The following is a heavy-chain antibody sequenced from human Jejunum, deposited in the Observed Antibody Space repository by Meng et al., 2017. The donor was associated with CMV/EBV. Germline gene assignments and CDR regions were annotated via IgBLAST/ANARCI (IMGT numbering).Heavy chain of an antibody. CDR3: ARDAAYCDGGGCYSAYYFDY. D-gene: IGHD2-15*01. CDR2: IDGDGSYT. J-gene: IGHJ4*02. V-gene: IGHV3-74*01. CDR1: SHW. Sequence: SHWMHWVRQATGKGLVWVSRIDGDGSYTNYADSVKGRFTISRDNAKSTLFLEMNSLRVEDTAVYYCARDAAYCDGGGCYSAYYFDYWGQGALVTVSS.